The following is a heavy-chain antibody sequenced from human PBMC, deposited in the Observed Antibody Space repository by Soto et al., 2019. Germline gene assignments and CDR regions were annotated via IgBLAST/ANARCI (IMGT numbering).Heavy chain of an antibody. V-gene: IGHV4-59*01. D-gene: IGHD6-6*01. CDR3: AREVAAFTGWMDV. J-gene: IGHJ6*04. CDR2: IYYSGST. CDR1: GGSISSYY. Sequence: TSETLSLTCTVSGGSISSYYWSWIRQPPGKGLEWIGYIYYSGSTNYNPSLKSRVTISVDTSKNQFSLKLSSVTAADTAVYYCAREVAAFTGWMDVWGKGTTVTVSS.